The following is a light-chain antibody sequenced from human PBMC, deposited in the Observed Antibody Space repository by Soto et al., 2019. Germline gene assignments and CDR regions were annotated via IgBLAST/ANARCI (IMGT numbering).Light chain of an antibody. CDR1: SSNIGAGYD. V-gene: IGLV1-40*01. Sequence: QSVLTQAPSVSGAPGQRVTISCTGSSSNIGAGYDVHWYQQLPGTAPRLLIYGNTKRPSGVPDRFSGSKSATSASLAITGLQAEDEGDYYCQSYYSKLSVVVFGGGTQLTVL. CDR3: QSYYSKLSVVV. J-gene: IGLJ7*01. CDR2: GNT.